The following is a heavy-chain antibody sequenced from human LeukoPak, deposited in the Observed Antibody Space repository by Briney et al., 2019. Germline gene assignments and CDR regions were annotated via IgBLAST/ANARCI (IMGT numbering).Heavy chain of an antibody. J-gene: IGHJ3*02. V-gene: IGHV1-69*04. CDR2: IIPIFGIA. CDR1: GGTFSSYA. CDR3: ANLGGNSSSFDVFDI. Sequence: SVKVSCKASGGTFSSYAISWVRQAPGQGLEWMGRIIPIFGIANYAQKFQGRVTITADKSTSTAYMELSSLRSEDTAVYYCANLGGNSSSFDVFDIWGQGTMVTF. D-gene: IGHD6-6*01.